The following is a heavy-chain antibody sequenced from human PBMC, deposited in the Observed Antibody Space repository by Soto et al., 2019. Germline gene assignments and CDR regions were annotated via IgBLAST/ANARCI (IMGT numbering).Heavy chain of an antibody. CDR3: VASLAASGLNWLDP. D-gene: IGHD6-13*01. CDR1: GGSISEKY. J-gene: IGHJ5*02. CDR2: IFANGHT. V-gene: IGHV4-4*07. Sequence: SETLSLTCIVSGGSISEKYWNWVRQPPGKGLEWIGLIFANGHTDYNPSLKSRVTMSVDASKNQFSLRLTSMTAADTAVYYCVASLAASGLNWLDPWGRGTLVTISS.